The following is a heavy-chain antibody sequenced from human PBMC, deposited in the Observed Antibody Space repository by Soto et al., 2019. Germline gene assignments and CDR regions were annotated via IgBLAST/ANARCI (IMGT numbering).Heavy chain of an antibody. CDR2: IIPILGIA. D-gene: IGHD6-13*01. CDR1: GGTFSSYT. V-gene: IGHV1-69*02. CDR3: ASLATADTLDY. Sequence: QVQLVQSGAEVKKPGSSVKVSSKASGGTFSSYTISWVRQAPGQGLEWMGRIIPILGIANYAQKFQGRVTITADKSTSTAYMELSSLRSEDTAVYYCASLATADTLDYWGQGTLVTVSS. J-gene: IGHJ4*02.